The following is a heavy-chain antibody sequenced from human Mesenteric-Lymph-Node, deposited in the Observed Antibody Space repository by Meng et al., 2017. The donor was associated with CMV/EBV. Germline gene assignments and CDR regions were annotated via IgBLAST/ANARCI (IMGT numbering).Heavy chain of an antibody. V-gene: IGHV3-64*02. D-gene: IGHD3-16*01. Sequence: GGSLRLSCVVSGFTFSSHAMHWVRQAPGKGLEYVSAISSNGGWTYYADSVKGRFTISRDNSKNTLNLQMGSLRAEDTAVYYCMGGLGWIFDKWGQGTLVTVSS. CDR3: MGGLGWIFDK. CDR1: GFTFSSHA. J-gene: IGHJ4*02. CDR2: ISSNGGWT.